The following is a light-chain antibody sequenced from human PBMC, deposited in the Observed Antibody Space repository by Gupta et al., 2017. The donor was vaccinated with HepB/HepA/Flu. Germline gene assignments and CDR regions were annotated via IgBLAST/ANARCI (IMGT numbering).Light chain of an antibody. CDR1: SLRNCY. Sequence: SSELTQYPAVSVALGQTVRITCQGDSLRNCYASWYQQKPGRAPLLVIYGKNNRPSGIPDRFSGSTSLDTASLTITGAQAEDEADYYCNSRDSSGDHLVLFGGGTKVTVL. CDR2: GKN. J-gene: IGLJ2*01. CDR3: NSRDSSGDHLVL. V-gene: IGLV3-19*01.